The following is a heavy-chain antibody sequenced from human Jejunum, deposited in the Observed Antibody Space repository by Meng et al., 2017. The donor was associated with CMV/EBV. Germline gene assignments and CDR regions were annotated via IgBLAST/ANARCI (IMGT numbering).Heavy chain of an antibody. D-gene: IGHD1-1*01. J-gene: IGHJ6*02. CDR1: GFSFSAID. V-gene: IGHV3-21*06. Sequence: GFSFSAIDMNWVLQAPGKGLEWIASISSTGSYIYYADSLKSRFTISRNNAKNLLYLQMNSLRAEDTAVYYCANQLPWNYYYGMDLWGQGTTVTVSS. CDR3: ANQLPWNYYYGMDL. CDR2: ISSTGSYI.